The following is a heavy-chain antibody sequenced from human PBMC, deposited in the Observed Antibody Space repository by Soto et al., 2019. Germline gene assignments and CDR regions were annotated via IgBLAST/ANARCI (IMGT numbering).Heavy chain of an antibody. D-gene: IGHD1-1*01. Sequence: EVQLVESGGGLVQPGGSLRLSCPASGFAFSNYWMHWVRQAPGKGLVWVSRINSDGSRTTYADSVRGRFTISRDNAKNTVYLQMNSLSAEDTAVYYCARIGTGYYYMDVWGKGTTVTVSS. V-gene: IGHV3-74*03. CDR2: INSDGSRT. CDR3: ARIGTGYYYMDV. J-gene: IGHJ6*03. CDR1: GFAFSNYW.